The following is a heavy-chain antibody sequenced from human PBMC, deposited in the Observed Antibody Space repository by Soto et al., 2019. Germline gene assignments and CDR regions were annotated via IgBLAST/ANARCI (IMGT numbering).Heavy chain of an antibody. J-gene: IGHJ6*02. CDR1: GYTFTSYD. V-gene: IGHV1-8*01. D-gene: IGHD6-13*01. CDR3: ARAQDQKTSKSSWYYYGMDV. CDR2: MNPNSGNT. Sequence: QVQLVQSGAEVKKPGASVKVSCKASGYTFTSYDINWVRQATGQGLEWMGWMNPNSGNTGYAQKFQGRVTMTRNTSISTAYMELSSLTYEDTAVYYCARAQDQKTSKSSWYYYGMDVWGQGTTVTVSS.